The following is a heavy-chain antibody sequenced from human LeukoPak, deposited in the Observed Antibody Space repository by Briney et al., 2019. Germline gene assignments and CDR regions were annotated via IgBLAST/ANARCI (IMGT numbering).Heavy chain of an antibody. CDR3: ARVLMGSSWPQDYGMDV. Sequence: GSSVKVSCKASGGTFSSYSISWVRQAPGQGLECMRSIIPIFGTANYAQKFQGRVTITADKSTNTAYMELSSLRSEDTVLYYWARVLMGSSWPQDYGMDVWGKGTTVTVSS. D-gene: IGHD6-13*01. CDR2: IIPIFGTA. CDR1: GGTFSSYS. J-gene: IGHJ6*04. V-gene: IGHV1-69*08.